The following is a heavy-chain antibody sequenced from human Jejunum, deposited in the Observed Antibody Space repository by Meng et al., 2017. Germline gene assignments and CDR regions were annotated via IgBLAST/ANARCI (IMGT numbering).Heavy chain of an antibody. CDR3: ARGWKYAWFN. D-gene: IGHD1-7*01. CDR1: GGFSSFYW. Sequence: QESGPGRVGPSGALSLTCGVSGGFSSFYWWSWPRQPPGKGLEWIGEMHQSGSSNYNPSLKSRLTMSVDESKNHFSLKLNSVTAADTAVYYCARGWKYAWFNWGQGTLVPSPQ. V-gene: IGHV4-4*02. CDR2: MHQSGSS. J-gene: IGHJ4*02.